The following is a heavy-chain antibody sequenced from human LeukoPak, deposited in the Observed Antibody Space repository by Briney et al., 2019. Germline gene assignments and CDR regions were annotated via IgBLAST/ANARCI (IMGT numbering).Heavy chain of an antibody. CDR3: ARSGAFNYGMVV. CDR2: IYSGGST. D-gene: IGHD1-26*01. CDR1: GFTFSSYA. J-gene: IGHJ6*02. V-gene: IGHV3-53*01. Sequence: GGSLRLSCAASGFTFSSYAMSWVRQAPGKGLEWFSVIYSGGSTYYADSVKGRFTISRDNSKNTLYLQMNSLRAEDTAVYYCARSGAFNYGMVVWGQGTTVTVSS.